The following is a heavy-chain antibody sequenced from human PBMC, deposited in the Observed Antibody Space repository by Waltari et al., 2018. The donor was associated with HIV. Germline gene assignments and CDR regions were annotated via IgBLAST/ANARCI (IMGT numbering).Heavy chain of an antibody. CDR3: ARASHYIEFSTFDGDYYFDV. D-gene: IGHD2-15*01. V-gene: IGHV3-74*01. CDR1: GFSVSNHW. CDR2: LNSDGSSR. Sequence: VQLVESGGGSIKTAGSLRRPCTASGFSVSNHWMDWVRQGPGKGLVWVARLNSDGSSRNYADAVKGRFVISRDNARNTVYLQLNSLRVEDTAMYFCARASHYIEFSTFDGDYYFDVWGRGTRVAVSS. J-gene: IGHJ4*02.